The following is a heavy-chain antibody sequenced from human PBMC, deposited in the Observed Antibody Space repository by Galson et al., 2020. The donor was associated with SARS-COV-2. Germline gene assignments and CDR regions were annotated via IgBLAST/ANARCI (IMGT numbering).Heavy chain of an antibody. D-gene: IGHD3-22*01. V-gene: IGHV4-31*03. CDR2: IYYSGNT. J-gene: IGHJ6*02. Sequence: SETLSLTCTVSTGSIRRRGSYWSWIRQNPGKGLEWTAYIYYSGNTYYNPSLKSRVTISVDTSKNQFALKLRSVTAADTAVYYCARVARYYDSSGYSYGMDVWGQGTTVTVSS. CDR1: TGSIRRRGSY. CDR3: ARVARYYDSSGYSYGMDV.